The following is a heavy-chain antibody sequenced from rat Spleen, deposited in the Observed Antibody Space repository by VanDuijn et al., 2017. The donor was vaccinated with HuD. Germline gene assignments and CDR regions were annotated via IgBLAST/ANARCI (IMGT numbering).Heavy chain of an antibody. CDR1: GFTFSNYG. J-gene: IGHJ2*01. V-gene: IGHV5-19*01. D-gene: IGHD1-9*01. Sequence: EVQLVESGGGLVQPGRSLKLSCAASGFTFSNYGMHWIRQAPTKGLEWVAPIIYDSSRTYYRDSVKGRFTISRDNTKNTLYLQMDSLRSEDTATYYCARRHYGYTDYFDYWGQGVMVTVSS. CDR2: IIYDSSRT. CDR3: ARRHYGYTDYFDY.